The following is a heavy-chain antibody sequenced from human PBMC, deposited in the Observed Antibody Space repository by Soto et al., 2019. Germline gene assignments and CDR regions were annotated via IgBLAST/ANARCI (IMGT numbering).Heavy chain of an antibody. J-gene: IGHJ3*02. CDR2: ISYDGSNK. D-gene: IGHD4-17*01. CDR3: AREGDYGDDVSAFDI. Sequence: QVQLVESGGGVVQPGRSLRLSCAASGFTFSSYAMHWVRQAPGKGLEWVAVISYDGSNKYYADSVKGRFTISRDNYKNTLYLQRNSLRAEDTAVYYCAREGDYGDDVSAFDIWGQGTMVTVSS. CDR1: GFTFSSYA. V-gene: IGHV3-30-3*01.